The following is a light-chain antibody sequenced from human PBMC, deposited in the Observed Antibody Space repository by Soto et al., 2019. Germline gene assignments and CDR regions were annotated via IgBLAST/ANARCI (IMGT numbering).Light chain of an antibody. CDR1: QTLSTNS. CDR3: QQYGASPIT. V-gene: IGKV3-20*01. CDR2: AAS. Sequence: EIVLTQSPGTLSLSPGERATLSCRASQTLSTNSLAWYQQRPGQTPRLLIYAASTRDTDIPDRFNGSGSGTDFALTISRLEPEDFALYYCQQYGASPITFGQGTRLEMK. J-gene: IGKJ5*01.